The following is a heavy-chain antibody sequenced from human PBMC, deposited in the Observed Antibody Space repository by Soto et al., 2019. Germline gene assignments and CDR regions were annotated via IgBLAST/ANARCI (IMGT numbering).Heavy chain of an antibody. CDR1: GGTFISYA. CDR2: IIPIFGTA. D-gene: IGHD6-13*01. CDR3: ARDRQLTKRSGYYYYYGMDV. V-gene: IGHV1-69*13. J-gene: IGHJ6*02. Sequence: SVKVSCKASGGTFISYAISWVRQAPGQGLEWMGGIIPIFGTANYAQKFQGRVTITADESTSTAYMELSSLRSEDTAVYYCARDRQLTKRSGYYYYYGMDVWGQGTTVTVSS.